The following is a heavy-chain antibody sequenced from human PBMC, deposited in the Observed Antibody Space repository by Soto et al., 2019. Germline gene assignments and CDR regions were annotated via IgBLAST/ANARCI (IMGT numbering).Heavy chain of an antibody. CDR1: GSTFSDYW. Sequence: GGSLRLSCAASGSTFSDYWMHWVRQAPGQSLVWVSRIKSDGSDTTYAAAVKGRFTISRDNAKNTLFLQMDSLRAEDTAVYYCARAPTIRFLEWVSPLDFWGQGTLVTVSS. CDR3: ARAPTIRFLEWVSPLDF. J-gene: IGHJ4*02. V-gene: IGHV3-74*03. CDR2: IKSDGSDT. D-gene: IGHD3-3*01.